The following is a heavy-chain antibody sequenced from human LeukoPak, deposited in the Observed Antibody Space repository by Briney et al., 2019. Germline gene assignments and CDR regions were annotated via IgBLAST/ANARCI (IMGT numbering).Heavy chain of an antibody. CDR3: ARDGDGYSSPLDY. CDR2: IYYSGST. V-gene: IGHV4-59*01. CDR1: GGSISSYY. Sequence: SETLSLTCTVSGGSISSYYWSWIRQPPGKGLEWIGYIYYSGSTNYNPSLKSRVTISVDTSKNQFSLKLSPVTAADTAVYYCARDGDGYSSPLDYWGQGTLVTVSS. J-gene: IGHJ4*02. D-gene: IGHD6-13*01.